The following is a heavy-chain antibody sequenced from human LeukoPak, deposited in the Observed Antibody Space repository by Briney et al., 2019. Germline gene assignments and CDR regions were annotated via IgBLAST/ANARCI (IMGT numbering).Heavy chain of an antibody. J-gene: IGHJ5*02. D-gene: IGHD3-10*01. Sequence: ASVKLSCKPSGYTFTSYGISWVRQAPGQGLEWMGWISAYNGNTNNAQKLKGRVTMTTDTATTTASMELRSLRSDDTAAYYCETDYYGSGTPSGWFDPWGQGTLVTVSS. V-gene: IGHV1-18*01. CDR1: GYTFTSYG. CDR2: ISAYNGNT. CDR3: ETDYYGSGTPSGWFDP.